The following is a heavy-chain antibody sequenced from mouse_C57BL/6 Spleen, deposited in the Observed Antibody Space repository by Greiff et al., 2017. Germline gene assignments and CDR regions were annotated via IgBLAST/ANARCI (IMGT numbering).Heavy chain of an antibody. V-gene: IGHV1-82*01. CDR1: GYAFSSSW. D-gene: IGHD4-1*01. J-gene: IGHJ2*01. Sequence: QVQLQQSGPELVKPGASVKISCKASGYAFSSSWMNWVKQRPGKGLEWIGRIYPGDGDTNYNGKFKGKATLTADKSSSTAYMQLSSLTSEDSAVYFCARANWGPYYFDYWGQGTTLTVSS. CDR2: IYPGDGDT. CDR3: ARANWGPYYFDY.